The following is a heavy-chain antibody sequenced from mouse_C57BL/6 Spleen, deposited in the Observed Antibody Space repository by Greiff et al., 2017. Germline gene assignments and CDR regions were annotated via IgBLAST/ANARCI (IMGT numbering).Heavy chain of an antibody. D-gene: IGHD1-1*01. CDR3: TRGNYYGSSRAMDY. V-gene: IGHV1-15*01. Sequence: QVQLKQSGAELVRPGASVTLSCKASGYTFTDYEMHWVKQTPVHGLEWIGAIDPETGGTAYNQKFKGKAILTADKSSSTAYMELRSLTSEDSAVYYCTRGNYYGSSRAMDYWGQGTSVTVSS. CDR1: GYTFTDYE. J-gene: IGHJ4*01. CDR2: IDPETGGT.